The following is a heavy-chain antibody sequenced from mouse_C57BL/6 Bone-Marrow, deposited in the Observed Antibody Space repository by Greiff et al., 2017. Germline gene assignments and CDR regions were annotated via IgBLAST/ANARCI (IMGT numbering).Heavy chain of an antibody. CDR1: GYTFTSYW. D-gene: IGHD4-1*01. J-gene: IGHJ3*01. Sequence: QVQLQQPGTELVKPGASVKLSCKASGYTFTSYWMHWVKQRPGQGLEWIGNINPSNGGTNYNEKFKSKATLTVDKSSSTAYMQLSSLTSEDSAVYDGAGSGVRGAGFAYWGQGTLVTVSA. CDR2: INPSNGGT. V-gene: IGHV1-53*01. CDR3: AGSGVRGAGFAY.